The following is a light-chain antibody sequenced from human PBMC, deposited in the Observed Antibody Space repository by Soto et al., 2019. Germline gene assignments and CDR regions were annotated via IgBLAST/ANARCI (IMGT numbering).Light chain of an antibody. CDR2: KAS. CDR3: QQYNSYPGT. Sequence: DIQMTQSPSTLSASVGDRVTITCRASQSISSWLAWYQQKPGKAPKLLIYKASSLESGVPSRFSGSGSGTAFTLTISSLQPDDFATYYCQQYNSYPGTFGQGTKVAIK. J-gene: IGKJ1*01. CDR1: QSISSW. V-gene: IGKV1-5*03.